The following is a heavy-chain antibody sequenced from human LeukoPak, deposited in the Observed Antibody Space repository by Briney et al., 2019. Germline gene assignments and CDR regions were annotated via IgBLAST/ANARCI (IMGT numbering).Heavy chain of an antibody. CDR2: IYYSGST. J-gene: IGHJ5*02. D-gene: IGHD3-10*01. CDR1: GGSISSYY. CDR3: ARVKRDMVRGVRNWFDP. Sequence: SETLSLTCTVSGGSISSYYWSWIRQPPGKGLEWIGYIYYSGSTNYNPSLKSRVTISVDTSKNQFSLKLSSVTAADTAVYYCARVKRDMVRGVRNWFDPWGQGTLVTVSS. V-gene: IGHV4-59*01.